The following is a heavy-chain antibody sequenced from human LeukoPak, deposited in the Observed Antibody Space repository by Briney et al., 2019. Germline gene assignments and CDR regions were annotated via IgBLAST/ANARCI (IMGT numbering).Heavy chain of an antibody. CDR1: GGSISSYY. CDR2: IYYSGST. Sequence: SETLSLTCTVSGGSISSYYWSWIRQPPGKGLEWIGYIYYSGSTNYNPSLKSRVTISVDTSKNQFSLKLSSVTAADTAVYYCARYTRDTAMVTHWYFDLWGRGTLVTVSS. J-gene: IGHJ2*01. V-gene: IGHV4-59*12. CDR3: ARYTRDTAMVTHWYFDL. D-gene: IGHD5-18*01.